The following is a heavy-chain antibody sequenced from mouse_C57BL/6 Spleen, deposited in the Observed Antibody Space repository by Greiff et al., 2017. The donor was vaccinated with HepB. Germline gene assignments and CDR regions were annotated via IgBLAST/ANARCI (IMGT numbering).Heavy chain of an antibody. CDR2: ISDGGSYT. Sequence: EVQGVESGGGLVKPGGSLKLSCAASGFTFSSYAMSWVRQTPEKRLEWVATISDGGSYTYYPDNVKGRFTISRDNAKNNPYLQMSHLKSEDTAMYYCARGGRTPGVFAYWGQGTLVTVSA. CDR1: GFTFSSYA. J-gene: IGHJ3*01. V-gene: IGHV5-4*01. CDR3: ARGGRTPGVFAY.